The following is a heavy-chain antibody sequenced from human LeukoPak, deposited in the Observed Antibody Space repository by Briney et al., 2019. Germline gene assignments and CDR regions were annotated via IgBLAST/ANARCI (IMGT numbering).Heavy chain of an antibody. Sequence: GESLKISRKGSGYSFTNYWIGWVRQMPGKGLEWMGIIYPGDSDTRYSPTFQGHVTISADKSISTAYLQWSSLKASDTAMYYCASPVVYDAFDIWGQGTMVTVSS. V-gene: IGHV5-51*01. CDR1: GYSFTNYW. CDR2: IYPGDSDT. D-gene: IGHD3-22*01. J-gene: IGHJ3*02. CDR3: ASPVVYDAFDI.